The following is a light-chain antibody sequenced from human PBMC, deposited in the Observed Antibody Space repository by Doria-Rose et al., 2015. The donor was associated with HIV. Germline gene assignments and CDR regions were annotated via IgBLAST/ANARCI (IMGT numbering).Light chain of an antibody. Sequence: DIQMTQSPSSLSASVGDRVTITCRASQGISNYLAWYQQKPGKPPKLLIYAASTLQSGVPSRFSGGGSGTDFTLSISSLQPEDIATYYCQNHNSAPSITFGQGTRLEIK. CDR1: QGISNY. CDR3: QNHNSAPSIT. V-gene: IGKV1-27*01. J-gene: IGKJ5*01. CDR2: AAS.